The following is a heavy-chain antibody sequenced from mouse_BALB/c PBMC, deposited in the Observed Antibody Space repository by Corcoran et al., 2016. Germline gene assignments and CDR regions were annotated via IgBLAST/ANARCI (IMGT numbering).Heavy chain of an antibody. J-gene: IGHJ4*01. V-gene: IGHV1S136*01. CDR3: ARSLLDYAMDY. Sequence: EVQLQQSGPELVKPGASVKMSCKASGYTFTSYVMHWVKQKPGQGLEWIGYINPYNDGTKYNEKFKGKATLTSDKSSSTAYMELSSLTSEDSAVYYCARSLLDYAMDYWGQGTSVTVSS. D-gene: IGHD1-1*01. CDR2: INPYNDGT. CDR1: GYTFTSYV.